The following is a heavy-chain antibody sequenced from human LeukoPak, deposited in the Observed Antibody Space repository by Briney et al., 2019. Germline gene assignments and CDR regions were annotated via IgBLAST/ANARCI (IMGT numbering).Heavy chain of an antibody. CDR3: ARDRDYGDQGFDY. J-gene: IGHJ4*02. Sequence: GGSLRLSCAASGFTFSSYAMSWVRQAPGKGLEWVSAISGSGGSTYYADSVKGRFTISRDNAKNSLYLQMNSLRAEDTAVYYCARDRDYGDQGFDYWGQGTLVTVSS. D-gene: IGHD4-17*01. CDR1: GFTFSSYA. V-gene: IGHV3-23*01. CDR2: ISGSGGST.